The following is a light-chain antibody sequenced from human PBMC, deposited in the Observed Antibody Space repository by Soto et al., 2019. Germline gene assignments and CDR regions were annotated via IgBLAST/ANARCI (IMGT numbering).Light chain of an antibody. CDR3: TSYTRTSTLGV. J-gene: IGLJ1*01. Sequence: QSVLTQPASVSGSPGQSITISCTGTSSDVGGYNFVSWYQQHPGKPPKLIIFDVTDRPSGVSNRFSGSKSGNTASLTISGLRAEDEADYYCTSYTRTSTLGVFGTGTMVTVL. V-gene: IGLV2-14*03. CDR1: SSDVGGYNF. CDR2: DVT.